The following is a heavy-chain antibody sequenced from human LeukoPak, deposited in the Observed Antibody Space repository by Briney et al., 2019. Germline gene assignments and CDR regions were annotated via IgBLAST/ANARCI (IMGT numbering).Heavy chain of an antibody. V-gene: IGHV1-2*06. J-gene: IGHJ5*02. Sequence: ASVKVSCKASGYTFTGYYMHWVRQAPGQGLEWMGRINPNSGGTNYAQKFQGRVTMTRDTSISTAYMELSRLRSDDTAVYYCARATTPRDSGGWYSVVLDPWGQGTLVTVSS. CDR1: GYTFTGYY. CDR2: INPNSGGT. CDR3: ARATTPRDSGGWYSVVLDP. D-gene: IGHD6-19*01.